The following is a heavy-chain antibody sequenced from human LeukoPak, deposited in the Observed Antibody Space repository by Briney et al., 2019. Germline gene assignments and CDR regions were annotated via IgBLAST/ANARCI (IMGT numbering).Heavy chain of an antibody. CDR1: GYSISSGYY. Sequence: SQTLSLTCTVSGYSISSGYYWGWIRQPPGKGLEWIGSIYHSGSTYYNPSLKSRVTISVDTSKNQFSLKLSSVTAADTAVYYCARALYDSSGYYFHDAFDIWGQGTMVTVSS. D-gene: IGHD3-22*01. CDR3: ARALYDSSGYYFHDAFDI. CDR2: IYHSGST. V-gene: IGHV4-38-2*02. J-gene: IGHJ3*02.